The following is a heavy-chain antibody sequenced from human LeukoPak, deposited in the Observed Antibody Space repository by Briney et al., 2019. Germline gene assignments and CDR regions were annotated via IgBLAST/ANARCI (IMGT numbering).Heavy chain of an antibody. J-gene: IGHJ3*02. D-gene: IGHD5-18*01. CDR1: GFTFSSYG. V-gene: IGHV3-33*01. CDR2: IWYDGSNK. Sequence: GGSLRLSCAASGFTFSSYGMHWVRQAPGKGLEWVAVIWYDGSNKYYADSVKGRFTISRDNSKNTLYLQMNSLRAEDTAVYYCARGRGYSYGYRAFDIWGQGTMVTVSS. CDR3: ARGRGYSYGYRAFDI.